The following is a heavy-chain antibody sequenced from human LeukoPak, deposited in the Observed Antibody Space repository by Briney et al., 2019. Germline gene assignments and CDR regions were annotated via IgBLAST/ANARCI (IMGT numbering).Heavy chain of an antibody. CDR2: IYHSGST. CDR3: ASLRYFSKTSSGGYWFDP. J-gene: IGHJ5*02. Sequence: PSETLSLTCTVSGYSMSSGYYWGWIRQPPGKGLEWIGSIYHSGSTYYNPSLKSRVTISVDTSKNQFSLKLSSVTAADTAVYYCASLRYFSKTSSGGYWFDPWGQGTPVTVSS. CDR1: GYSMSSGYY. V-gene: IGHV4-38-2*02. D-gene: IGHD2-2*01.